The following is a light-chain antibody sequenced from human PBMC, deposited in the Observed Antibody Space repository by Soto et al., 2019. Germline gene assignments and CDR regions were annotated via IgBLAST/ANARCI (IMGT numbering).Light chain of an antibody. Sequence: EGVFTHSLAAVSFSHGERATLSCRASPSVSNSLAWYQHTPGQAPRLLIYDASNRATGVPTRFSGSGSGTDFTLTISSLEPEDFAVYYCQQRNKWPPVTFGGGTKVAIK. J-gene: IGKJ4*01. CDR1: PSVSNS. CDR3: QQRNKWPPVT. CDR2: DAS. V-gene: IGKV3-11*01.